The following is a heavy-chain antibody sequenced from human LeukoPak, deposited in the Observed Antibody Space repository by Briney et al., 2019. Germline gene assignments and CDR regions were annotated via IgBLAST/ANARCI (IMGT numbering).Heavy chain of an antibody. J-gene: IGHJ4*02. V-gene: IGHV3-23*01. CDR2: ISGSGGST. CDR1: GFTFSTYC. D-gene: IGHD4-23*01. CDR3: AKDQRWQTPHYFDF. Sequence: GGSLRLSCTASGFTFSTYCMSWVRQGPGKGLEWVSTISGSGGSTYYADSVKGRFTISRDNSKNTLYLQMNSLRAEDTAVYLCAKDQRWQTPHYFDFWGQGTLVTVSS.